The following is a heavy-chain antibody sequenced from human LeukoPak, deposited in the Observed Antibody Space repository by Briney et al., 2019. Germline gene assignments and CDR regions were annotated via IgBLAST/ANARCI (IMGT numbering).Heavy chain of an antibody. CDR2: ISSSGGST. D-gene: IGHD1-26*01. V-gene: IGHV3-23*01. Sequence: GGSLRLSCAGSGFTFRNYAMSWVRQAPGKGLEWVSVISSSGGSTYYADSVKGRFTISRDNSKNTLYLQMNSLKTDDTAVYYCSRGSTYLNYFHFWGLGTLVTVSS. CDR1: GFTFRNYA. J-gene: IGHJ4*02. CDR3: SRGSTYLNYFHF.